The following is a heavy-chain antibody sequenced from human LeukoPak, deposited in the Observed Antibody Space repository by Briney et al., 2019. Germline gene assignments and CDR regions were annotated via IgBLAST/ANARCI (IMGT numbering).Heavy chain of an antibody. CDR3: AKDMALVGASGAFDI. D-gene: IGHD1-26*01. CDR1: GFTFDDYA. CDR2: ISWNSGSI. J-gene: IGHJ3*02. Sequence: GRSLRLSCAASGFTFDDYAMHWVRQAPGKSLEWVSGISWNSGSIGYADSVKGRFTISRDNAKNSLYLQMNSLRAEDTALYYCAKDMALVGASGAFDIWGQGTMVTVSS. V-gene: IGHV3-9*01.